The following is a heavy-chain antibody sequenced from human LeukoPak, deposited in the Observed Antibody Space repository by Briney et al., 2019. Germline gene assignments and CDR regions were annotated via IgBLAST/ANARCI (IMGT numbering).Heavy chain of an antibody. CDR3: ARGIKSGPPWYYGIDV. Sequence: GGSLRLSCAASGFTFSSYAMHWVRQALDKGLEWVAHIWYDGSNKYYADSVKGRFTISRDNSKNTLYLQMNSLRAEDTAVYYCARGIKSGPPWYYGIDVWGQGTTVTVSS. D-gene: IGHD3-10*01. CDR2: IWYDGSNK. J-gene: IGHJ6*02. CDR1: GFTFSSYA. V-gene: IGHV3-33*08.